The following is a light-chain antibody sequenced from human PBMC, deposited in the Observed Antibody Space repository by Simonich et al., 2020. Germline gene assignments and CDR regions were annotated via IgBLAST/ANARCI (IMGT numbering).Light chain of an antibody. J-gene: IGLJ3*02. V-gene: IGLV2-14*03. CDR1: SSDVGGYHF. Sequence: SALTQPASVSGSPGQSITISCTVTSSDVGGYHFFSWYQQHPGKAPKLIIYGVSNRPSAVSNRFSGTKSGNTASLTISGLQAEDEADYYCSSYTSSSTWVFGGGTKLTVL. CDR3: SSYTSSSTWV. CDR2: GVS.